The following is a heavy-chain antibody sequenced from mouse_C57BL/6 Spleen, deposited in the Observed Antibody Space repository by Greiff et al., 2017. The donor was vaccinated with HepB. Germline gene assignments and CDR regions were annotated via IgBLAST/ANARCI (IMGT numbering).Heavy chain of an antibody. V-gene: IGHV1-64*01. J-gene: IGHJ2*01. Sequence: QVQLQQPGAELVKPGASVKLSCKASGYTFTSYWMHWVKQRPGQGLEWIGMIHPNSGSTNYNEKFKSKATLTVDKSSSTAYMQLSSLTSEDSAVYYCESSYYGSTYYFDYWGQGTTLTVSS. D-gene: IGHD1-1*01. CDR2: IHPNSGST. CDR3: ESSYYGSTYYFDY. CDR1: GYTFTSYW.